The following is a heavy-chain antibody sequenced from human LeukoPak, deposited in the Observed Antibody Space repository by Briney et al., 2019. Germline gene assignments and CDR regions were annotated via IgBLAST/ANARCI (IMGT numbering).Heavy chain of an antibody. J-gene: IGHJ4*02. V-gene: IGHV4-4*02. Sequence: PSETQSLTCAVSGGSISSSTWWSWVRQPPGKGLECIGDIYHSGATNYKPSLKSRVTISVDKSKNQFSLKLTSVTAADTAVYYCARQPYDILTGYPKVHFDYWGQGTLVTVSS. CDR2: IYHSGAT. D-gene: IGHD3-9*01. CDR1: GGSISSSTW. CDR3: ARQPYDILTGYPKVHFDY.